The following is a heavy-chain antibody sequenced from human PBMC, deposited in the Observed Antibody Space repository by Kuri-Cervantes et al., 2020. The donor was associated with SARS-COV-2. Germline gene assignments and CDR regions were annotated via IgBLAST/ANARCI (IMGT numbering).Heavy chain of an antibody. CDR3: TRALNDFWSGYYSSWYFDL. Sequence: ASVKVSCKASGATFSTYGFSWVRQAPGQGLEWMGWINPDSSGTDYAEKFQGRVTMTRDMSISTAYMELSRLRSDDTAVYYCTRALNDFWSGYYSSWYFDLWGRGTLVTVSS. V-gene: IGHV1-2*02. CDR2: INPDSSGT. D-gene: IGHD3-3*01. CDR1: GATFSTYG. J-gene: IGHJ2*01.